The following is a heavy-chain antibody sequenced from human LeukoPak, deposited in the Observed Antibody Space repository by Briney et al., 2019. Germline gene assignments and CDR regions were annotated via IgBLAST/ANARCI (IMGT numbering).Heavy chain of an antibody. CDR1: GGSISSGSYY. J-gene: IGHJ3*02. V-gene: IGHV4-61*02. D-gene: IGHD5-24*01. CDR3: ARVGGGYNRGAFDI. CDR2: IYTSGST. Sequence: SETLSLTCTVSGGSISSGSYYWSWIRQPAGKGLEWIGRIYTSGSTNYNPSLKSRVTISVDTSKNQFSLKLSSVTAADTAVYYCARVGGGYNRGAFDIWGQGTMVTVSS.